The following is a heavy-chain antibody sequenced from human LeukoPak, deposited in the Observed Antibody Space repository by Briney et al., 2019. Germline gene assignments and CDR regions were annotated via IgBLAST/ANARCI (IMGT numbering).Heavy chain of an antibody. D-gene: IGHD6-6*01. Sequence: GRSLRLSCAASGFTFSSYAMHWVRQAPGKGLEWVAVISYDGSNKYYADSVKGRFTISRDNSKNTLYLQMNSMRAEDTAVYYCARSGESSSFDYYYYYMDVWGKGTKVTVCS. V-gene: IGHV3-30*07. CDR3: ARSGESSSFDYYYYYMDV. CDR1: GFTFSSYA. CDR2: ISYDGSNK. J-gene: IGHJ6*03.